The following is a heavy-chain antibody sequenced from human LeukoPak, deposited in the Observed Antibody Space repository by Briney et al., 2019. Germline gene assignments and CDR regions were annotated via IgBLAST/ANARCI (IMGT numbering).Heavy chain of an antibody. D-gene: IGHD1-26*01. CDR1: GGSFSGYY. CDR2: IYHSGST. V-gene: IGHV4-34*01. J-gene: IGHJ4*02. CDR3: ARDEYSGSYLFKR. Sequence: PSETLSLTCGVYGGSFSGYYCSWIHQPPGEGLEWIGEIYHSGSTNYNPSLKSRVTISVDKSKNQFSLKLSSVTAADTAVYYCARDEYSGSYLFKRWGQGTLVTVSS.